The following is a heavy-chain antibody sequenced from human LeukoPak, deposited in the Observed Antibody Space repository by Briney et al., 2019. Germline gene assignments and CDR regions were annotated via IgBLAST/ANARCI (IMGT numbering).Heavy chain of an antibody. CDR3: ARTYSSSDEFDY. V-gene: IGHV1-46*01. J-gene: IGHJ4*02. D-gene: IGHD6-13*01. CDR1: GYTFTSYY. CDR2: INPSGGST. Sequence: ASVKASCKASGYTFTSYYIHWVRQAPGQGLEWMGIINPSGGSTTYAQKFQGRVAMTRDTSTSRVYMEVSSLRSEDTAVYYCARTYSSSDEFDYWGQGTLVTVSS.